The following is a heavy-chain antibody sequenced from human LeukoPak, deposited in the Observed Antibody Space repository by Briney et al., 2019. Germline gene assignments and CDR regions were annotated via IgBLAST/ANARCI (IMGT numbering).Heavy chain of an antibody. CDR3: ARADLYCTSTSCYGGLDY. V-gene: IGHV1-2*02. D-gene: IGHD2-2*01. Sequence: ASVKVSCKASGYTFSGYYIHWVRQAPGHGLEWMGWINPNSGGTNYAQKFQGRVTMTRDTSISTAYMELSRLRSDDTAVYYCARADLYCTSTSCYGGLDYWGQGTLVTVSS. CDR2: INPNSGGT. CDR1: GYTFSGYY. J-gene: IGHJ4*02.